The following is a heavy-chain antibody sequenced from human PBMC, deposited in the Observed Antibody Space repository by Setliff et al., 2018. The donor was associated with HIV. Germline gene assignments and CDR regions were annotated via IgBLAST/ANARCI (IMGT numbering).Heavy chain of an antibody. D-gene: IGHD1-26*01. CDR2: IVGSGDNT. CDR3: ARGVGSNYFDY. J-gene: IGHJ4*02. Sequence: PGGSLRLSCAASGFTFSNYAMNWVRQAPGTGLEWVSSIVGSGDNTYYADSVKGRFTISRDNSNNKLYLQMNSLRAEDTAVYYCARGVGSNYFDYWGQGTLVTVSS. V-gene: IGHV3-23*01. CDR1: GFTFSNYA.